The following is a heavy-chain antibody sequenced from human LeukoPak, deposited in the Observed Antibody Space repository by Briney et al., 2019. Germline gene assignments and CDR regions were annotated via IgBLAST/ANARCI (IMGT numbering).Heavy chain of an antibody. CDR3: ASQPPIVGATTADY. J-gene: IGHJ4*02. CDR1: GFTFSSYA. CDR2: ISYDGSDK. Sequence: GSLRLSCAASGFTFSSYAMHWVRQAPGKGLEWVAVISYDGSDKYYADSVKGRFTISRDNSKNTLYLQMNSLRAEDTAVYYCASQPPIVGATTADYWGQGTLVTVSS. D-gene: IGHD1-26*01. V-gene: IGHV3-30-3*01.